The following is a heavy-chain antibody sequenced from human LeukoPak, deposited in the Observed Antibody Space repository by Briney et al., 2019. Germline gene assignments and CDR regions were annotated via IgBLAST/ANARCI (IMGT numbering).Heavy chain of an antibody. CDR3: ARASTAVTTRDYFDY. Sequence: GGSLRLSCVASGFSFSNYWMHWVRQAPGKGLVWVSRIKSDGSTTTYADSVKGRFTISRDNAKNTLYLELNSLRAEHTAVYYCARASTAVTTRDYFDYWGQGTLVTVSS. V-gene: IGHV3-74*01. J-gene: IGHJ4*02. D-gene: IGHD4-17*01. CDR2: IKSDGSTT. CDR1: GFSFSNYW.